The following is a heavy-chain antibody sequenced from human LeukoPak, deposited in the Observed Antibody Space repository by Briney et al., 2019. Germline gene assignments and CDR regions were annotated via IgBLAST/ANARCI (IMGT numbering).Heavy chain of an antibody. CDR3: AKRGGVEDRVGIAAAGKRVGWFDP. Sequence: PGGSLRLSCAASGFTFSSYAMSWVRQAPGKGLEWVSAISGSGGSTYYADSVKGRFTISRDNSKNTLYLQMNSLRAEDPAVYYCAKRGGVEDRVGIAAAGKRVGWFDPWGQGTLVTVSS. CDR2: ISGSGGST. J-gene: IGHJ5*02. D-gene: IGHD6-13*01. CDR1: GFTFSSYA. V-gene: IGHV3-23*01.